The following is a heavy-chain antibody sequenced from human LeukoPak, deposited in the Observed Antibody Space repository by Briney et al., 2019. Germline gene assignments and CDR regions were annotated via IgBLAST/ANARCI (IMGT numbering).Heavy chain of an antibody. D-gene: IGHD6-19*01. CDR1: AFIFSSFE. CDR3: ARQWLANYY. V-gene: IGHV3-48*03. J-gene: IGHJ4*02. Sequence: GGSLRLSCVASAFIFSSFEMNWVRQAPGKGLEWVSHISSGGVAIYYADSVKGRFTISRDDAKNSLYLQMNSLRAEDMAVYYCARQWLANYYWGQGTLVTVSS. CDR2: ISSGGVAI.